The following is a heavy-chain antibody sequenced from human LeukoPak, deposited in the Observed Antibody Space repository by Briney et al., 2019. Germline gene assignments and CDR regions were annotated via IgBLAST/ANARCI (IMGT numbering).Heavy chain of an antibody. CDR1: GGSTTNYY. CDR3: ARGNYDSTGYYYMGDTLDI. CDR2: IYISGST. J-gene: IGHJ3*02. V-gene: IGHV4-4*07. Sequence: PSETLSLTCTVSGGSTTNYYWNWLRQPAGKGLEWIGHIYISGSTNYNPSLKSRVTMSVDTSKNQFSLKVNSVTAADTAVYYCARGNYDSTGYYYMGDTLDIWGQGTMVTVSS. D-gene: IGHD3-22*01.